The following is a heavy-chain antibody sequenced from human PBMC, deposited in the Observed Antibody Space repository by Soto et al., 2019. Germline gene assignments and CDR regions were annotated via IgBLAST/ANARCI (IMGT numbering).Heavy chain of an antibody. D-gene: IGHD3-10*01. CDR3: ARDKDYGSGRHFDY. Sequence: GGSLRLSCAASGFTFSDYYMSWIRHAPWKGLEWVSYISSSSIYTNYADSVKGRFTISRDNAKNSLYLQMNSLRAEDTAVYYCARDKDYGSGRHFDYWGQGNLLTVSS. CDR1: GFTFSDYY. J-gene: IGHJ4*02. CDR2: ISSSSIYT. V-gene: IGHV3-11*06.